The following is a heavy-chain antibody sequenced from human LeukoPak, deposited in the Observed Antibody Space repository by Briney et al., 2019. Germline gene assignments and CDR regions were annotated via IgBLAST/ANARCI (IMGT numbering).Heavy chain of an antibody. V-gene: IGHV3-23*01. Sequence: GGSLRLSCAVSGISLSNYGMSWVRQAPGKGLEWVAGISGSGGGTNYADSVKGRFTISRDNPKNTLYLQMNRLRAEDTAVYFCAKRGVVIRVILVGFHKEAYYFDSWGQGALVTVSS. CDR1: GISLSNYG. J-gene: IGHJ4*02. CDR2: ISGSGGGT. D-gene: IGHD3-22*01. CDR3: AKRGVVIRVILVGFHKEAYYFDS.